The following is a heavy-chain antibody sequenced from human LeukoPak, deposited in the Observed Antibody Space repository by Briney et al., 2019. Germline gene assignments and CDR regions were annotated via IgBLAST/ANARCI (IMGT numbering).Heavy chain of an antibody. D-gene: IGHD4-23*01. CDR2: ISYDGSNK. Sequence: GGSLRLSCAASGFTFSTYAMHWVRQAPGKGLEWVAVISYDGSNKDFADSVKGRFTFSRDNSKNTLYLQMNSLRAEDTAVYYCARGARKGDDYGGFFDYWGQGTLVTVSS. J-gene: IGHJ4*02. CDR3: ARGARKGDDYGGFFDY. V-gene: IGHV3-30*04. CDR1: GFTFSTYA.